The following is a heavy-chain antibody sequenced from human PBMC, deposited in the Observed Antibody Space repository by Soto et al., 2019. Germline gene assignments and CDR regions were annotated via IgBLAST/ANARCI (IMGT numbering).Heavy chain of an antibody. J-gene: IGHJ6*02. Sequence: QVQLVQSGGEVKKPGASVKVSCKTSGYSFTTYGISWVRQAPGQGLEWMGWISGYNGNTHYAQKFQGRVSMTTDTSTSTAYMELRSLRSNDTAVYYCAREGPAPYYYSGMDVGGQGTTVTVPS. V-gene: IGHV1-18*01. CDR3: AREGPAPYYYSGMDV. CDR1: GYSFTTYG. CDR2: ISGYNGNT.